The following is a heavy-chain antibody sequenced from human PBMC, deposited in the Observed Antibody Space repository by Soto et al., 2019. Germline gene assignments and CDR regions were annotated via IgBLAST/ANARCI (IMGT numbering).Heavy chain of an antibody. V-gene: IGHV1-18*01. D-gene: IGHD2-15*01. CDR2: ISAYNGNT. CDR1: GYTFTSYG. CDR3: ARVARIANYYYGMDV. J-gene: IGHJ6*02. Sequence: QVQLVQSGAEVKKPGASVKVSCKASGYTFTSYGISWVRQAPGQGLEWMGWISAYNGNTNYAQKLQGRVTRTTDTSTSTAYMELRSLRSDDTAVYYCARVARIANYYYGMDVWGQGTTVTVSS.